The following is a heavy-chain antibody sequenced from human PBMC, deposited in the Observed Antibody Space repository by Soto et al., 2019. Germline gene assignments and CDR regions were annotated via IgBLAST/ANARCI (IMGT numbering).Heavy chain of an antibody. CDR1: GFTFSSYA. Sequence: EVQLLESGGGLVQPGGSLRLSCAASGFTFSSYAMRWVRQAPGKGLEWVSAISGSGGSTYYADSVKGRFTISRDNPKKTLYLQMNSLRAEDTAVYYCAKDYLLDPPRYGMDVWGQGTTVTVSS. V-gene: IGHV3-23*01. D-gene: IGHD3-3*01. J-gene: IGHJ6*02. CDR2: ISGSGGST. CDR3: AKDYLLDPPRYGMDV.